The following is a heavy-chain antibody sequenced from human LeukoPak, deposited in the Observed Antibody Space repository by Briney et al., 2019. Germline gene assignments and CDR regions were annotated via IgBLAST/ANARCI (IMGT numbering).Heavy chain of an antibody. V-gene: IGHV4-4*07. J-gene: IGHJ4*01. CDR2: IYISGTT. CDR3: ARDEAGSGYIDY. D-gene: IGHD3-22*01. Sequence: SETLSLTCAVSGGSISSYYWSWIRQPPGKGLEWIGRIYISGTTNYNSSLKSRITMSLDTSKNQLSLKLSSVTAADTAVYYCARDEAGSGYIDYWGQGTLVTVSS. CDR1: GGSISSYY.